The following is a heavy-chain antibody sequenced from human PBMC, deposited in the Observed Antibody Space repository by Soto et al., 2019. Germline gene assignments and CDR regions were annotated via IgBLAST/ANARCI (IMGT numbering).Heavy chain of an antibody. CDR1: GGSLSGYF. J-gene: IGHJ4*02. CDR3: ARRDASGYYSYFDH. D-gene: IGHD5-12*01. V-gene: IGHV4-59*08. Sequence: SETLSLTCTVSGGSLSGYFWSWIRQSPGKGPEWIGYIYYSGSTNYNPSLESRVTISLETSGSQFSLKLNSVTAADTAVYYCARRDASGYYSYFDHWGRGTLVTVS. CDR2: IYYSGST.